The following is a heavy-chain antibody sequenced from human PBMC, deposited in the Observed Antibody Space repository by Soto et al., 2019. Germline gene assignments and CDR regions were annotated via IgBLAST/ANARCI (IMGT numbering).Heavy chain of an antibody. CDR1: GGSISSSTYY. Sequence: PSETLSLTCTVSGGSISSSTYYWGWIRQPPGKGLEWIGSVYYSGSTYYNPSLKSRVTISVDTSNNQFSLKLNSVTAADTAVYYCARHQYYYDSSGYTLDYWGQGTLVTV. D-gene: IGHD3-22*01. CDR2: VYYSGST. CDR3: ARHQYYYDSSGYTLDY. V-gene: IGHV4-39*01. J-gene: IGHJ4*02.